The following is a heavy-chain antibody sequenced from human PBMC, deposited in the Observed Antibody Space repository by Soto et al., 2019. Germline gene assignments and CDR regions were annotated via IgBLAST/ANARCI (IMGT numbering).Heavy chain of an antibody. CDR3: AREEPSTNYYDSSGYYYYFDY. V-gene: IGHV4-4*07. Sequence: SETLSLTCTVSGGSISSYYWSWIRQPAGKGLEWIGRIYTSGSTNYNPSLKSRVTMSVDTSKNQFSLKLSSVTAADTAVYYCAREEPSTNYYDSSGYYYYFDYWGQGTLVTVSS. D-gene: IGHD3-22*01. CDR1: GGSISSYY. J-gene: IGHJ4*02. CDR2: IYTSGST.